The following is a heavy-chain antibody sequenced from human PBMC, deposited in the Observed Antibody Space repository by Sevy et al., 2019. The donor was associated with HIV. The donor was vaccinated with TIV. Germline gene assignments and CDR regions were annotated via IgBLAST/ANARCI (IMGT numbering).Heavy chain of an antibody. CDR2: SRNKADSYTT. V-gene: IGHV3-72*01. CDR3: TTHAGIAAAGRVFDY. Sequence: GSLRLSCAASGFTFSDHYMEWVRQAPGKGLEWVGRSRNKADSYTTEYAASVKGRFTISRDDSKNSLYLQMNSPKTGDTAVYYCTTHAGIAAAGRVFDYWGQGTLVTVSS. D-gene: IGHD6-13*01. J-gene: IGHJ4*02. CDR1: GFTFSDHY.